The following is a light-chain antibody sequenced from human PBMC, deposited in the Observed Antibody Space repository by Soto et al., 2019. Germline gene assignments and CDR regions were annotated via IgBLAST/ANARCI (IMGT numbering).Light chain of an antibody. J-gene: IGKJ1*01. CDR2: GAS. Sequence: EIVMTQSPATLSVSPGERATLSCRASQSVSSNLAWYQQKPGQAPRLLIYGASTRATGVPARFSGSGSGTEFTLTVSILQSEDFAVYYCQQYNNWPRTFGQGTKVDNK. V-gene: IGKV3-15*01. CDR3: QQYNNWPRT. CDR1: QSVSSN.